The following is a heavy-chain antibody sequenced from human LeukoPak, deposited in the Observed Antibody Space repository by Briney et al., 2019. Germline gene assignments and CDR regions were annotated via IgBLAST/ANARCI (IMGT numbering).Heavy chain of an antibody. CDR2: IYHSGST. J-gene: IGHJ4*02. Sequence: SETLSLTCAVSGYSISSGYYWGWFRQPPGKGLEWIGSIYHSGSTYYNPSLKSRVTISVDTSKNQFSLKLSSVTAADTAVYYCARVRDAGFGELLFGYFDYWGQGTLVTVSS. CDR3: ARVRDAGFGELLFGYFDY. V-gene: IGHV4-38-2*01. D-gene: IGHD3-10*01. CDR1: GYSISSGYY.